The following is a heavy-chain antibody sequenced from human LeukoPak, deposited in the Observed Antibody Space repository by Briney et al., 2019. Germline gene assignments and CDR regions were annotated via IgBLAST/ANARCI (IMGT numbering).Heavy chain of an antibody. V-gene: IGHV3-72*01. D-gene: IGHD3-9*01. J-gene: IGHJ4*02. CDR3: VRGSESGYFAFVF. CDR2: GTNQANSYTP. CDR1: GFSLSNAW. Sequence: GGSLTLSCAASGFSLSNAWMSWVRQAPGKGLEWVGRGTNQANSYTPVYAAYVKGSFPIPREDSKTSLYLEMNSLKSEDRAVYYCVRGSESGYFAFVFWGGGTLVTVSS.